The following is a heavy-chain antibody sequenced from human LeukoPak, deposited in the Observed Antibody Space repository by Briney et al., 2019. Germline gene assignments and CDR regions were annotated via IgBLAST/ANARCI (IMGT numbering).Heavy chain of an antibody. CDR3: AKDAAGTSLFDY. CDR2: ISNSGGST. V-gene: IGHV3-23*01. Sequence: GGSLRLSCAASRFTFSTYAMSWVRQAPGKGLEWVSSISNSGGSTYYADSVKGRFTISRDNSKNTLYLQMNSLRAEDTAVYYCAKDAAGTSLFDYWGQGTLVTVSS. D-gene: IGHD6-19*01. CDR1: RFTFSTYA. J-gene: IGHJ4*02.